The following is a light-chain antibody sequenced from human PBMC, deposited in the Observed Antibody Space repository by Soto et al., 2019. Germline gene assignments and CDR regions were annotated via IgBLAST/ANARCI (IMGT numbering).Light chain of an antibody. J-gene: IGLJ1*01. V-gene: IGLV1-44*01. CDR3: AAWDDSLNGYV. CDR2: INN. CDR1: SSNIGSNS. Sequence: QSVLTQPPSASGTPGQRVTISCSGSSSNIGSNSVNWYQQFPGTAPKLLIFINNQRPSEVPDRFSGSKSGTSASLAISGLQSEDEADYYCAAWDDSLNGYVFGTGTKLTVL.